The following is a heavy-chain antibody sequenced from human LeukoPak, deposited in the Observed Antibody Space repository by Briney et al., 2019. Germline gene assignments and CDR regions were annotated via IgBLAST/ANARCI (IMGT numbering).Heavy chain of an antibody. D-gene: IGHD2-2*01. CDR1: GYTFTGYY. Sequence: GASVKVSCKASGYTFTGYYMHWVRQAPGQGLEWMGWINPNSGGTNYAQKFQGRVTMTRDTSISTAYMELSRLRSDDTAVYYCARDKFTCCSTSCYSAIDYWGQGTLVTVSS. CDR3: ARDKFTCCSTSCYSAIDY. J-gene: IGHJ4*02. CDR2: INPNSGGT. V-gene: IGHV1-2*02.